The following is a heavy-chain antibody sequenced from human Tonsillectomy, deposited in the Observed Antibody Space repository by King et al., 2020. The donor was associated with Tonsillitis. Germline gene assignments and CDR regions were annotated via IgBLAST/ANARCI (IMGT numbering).Heavy chain of an antibody. CDR1: GGSISTSTYY. J-gene: IGHJ5*02. D-gene: IGHD2-2*01. CDR3: ARQWDIVVVSSGWFDP. Sequence: QLQESGPGLVKPSETLSLSCDVSGGSISTSTYYWAWIRQPPGKGREWIGSIYYSGTTYYNPALKSRVTISVETSKNQFSLNLGPVTAADTAVYYCARQWDIVVVSSGWFDPWGQGTLVTVSS. CDR2: IYYSGTT. V-gene: IGHV4-39*01.